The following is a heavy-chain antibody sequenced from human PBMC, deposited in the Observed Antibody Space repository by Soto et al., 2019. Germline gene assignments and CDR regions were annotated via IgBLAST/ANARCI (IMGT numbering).Heavy chain of an antibody. J-gene: IGHJ4*02. D-gene: IGHD6-13*01. CDR1: GGSISSFY. Sequence: QVQLQESGPGLVKPSETLSLTCTVSGGSISSFYWSWIRQPAGKGLEWIGRIYSGGGNNYNPSLKSRVTMSVDTSKNQFSLRLSSVTAADTAMYYCARGSSRWDYWGQGTLVTVSS. V-gene: IGHV4-4*07. CDR3: ARGSSRWDY. CDR2: IYSGGGN.